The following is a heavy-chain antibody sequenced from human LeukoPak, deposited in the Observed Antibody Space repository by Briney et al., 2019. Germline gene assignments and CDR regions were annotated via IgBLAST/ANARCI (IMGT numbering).Heavy chain of an antibody. D-gene: IGHD5-18*01. CDR3: ATAYNYGRDAFDI. Sequence: ASVKVSWKASGYTFTSYYMHWVRQAPGQGLEWMGIINPSGGSTSYAQKFQGRVTMTRDTSTSTVYMELSSLRSEDTAVYYCATAYNYGRDAFDIWGQGTMVTVSS. V-gene: IGHV1-46*01. CDR1: GYTFTSYY. CDR2: INPSGGST. J-gene: IGHJ3*02.